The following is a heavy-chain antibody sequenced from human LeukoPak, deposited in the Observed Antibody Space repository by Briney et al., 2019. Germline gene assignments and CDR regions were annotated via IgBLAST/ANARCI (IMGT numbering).Heavy chain of an antibody. D-gene: IGHD5-18*01. Sequence: LAGGSLRLSCAASGFTFSSYAMSWVRQAPGKGLEWVSGISGIGVSTYYADSVKGRFTISRDNSKNTLYLQMDSLRGEDTAVYYCARDRRGYSYGPAGGYYYYYMDVWGKGTTVTISS. CDR2: ISGIGVST. V-gene: IGHV3-23*01. J-gene: IGHJ6*03. CDR3: ARDRRGYSYGPAGGYYYYYMDV. CDR1: GFTFSSYA.